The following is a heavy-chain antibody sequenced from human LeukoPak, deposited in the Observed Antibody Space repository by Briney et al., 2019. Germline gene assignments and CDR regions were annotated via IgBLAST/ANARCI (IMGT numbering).Heavy chain of an antibody. Sequence: GESLKISCKGSGYTFTNYWIAWVRQMPGKGLEWMGIIYPGDSDTRYSPSFHGQGTISADKSISTAYLQWSSLKASDTAWYYCARRQTVTSFFEFWGQGTLVTVSS. D-gene: IGHD3-3*01. CDR2: IYPGDSDT. J-gene: IGHJ4*02. CDR3: ARRQTVTSFFEF. CDR1: GYTFTNYW. V-gene: IGHV5-51*01.